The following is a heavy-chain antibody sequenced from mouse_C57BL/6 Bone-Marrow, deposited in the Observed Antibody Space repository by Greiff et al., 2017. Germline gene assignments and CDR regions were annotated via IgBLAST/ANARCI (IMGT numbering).Heavy chain of an antibody. CDR2: SRNKANDYTT. D-gene: IGHD1-1*01. V-gene: IGHV7-1*01. J-gene: IGHJ4*01. CDR1: GFTFSDFY. CDR3: ARDAPYGGLMGN. Sequence: EVKLVESGGGLVQSGRSLRLSCATSGFTFSDFYMEWVRQAPGKGLEWIAASRNKANDYTTEYSASVKGRFIVSRDTSQSILYLQMNALRAEDTAIYYCARDAPYGGLMGNWGQGASVTVSS.